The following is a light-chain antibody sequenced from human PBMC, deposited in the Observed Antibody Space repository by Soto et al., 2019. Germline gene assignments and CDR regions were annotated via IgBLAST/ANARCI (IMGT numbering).Light chain of an antibody. CDR2: EVS. J-gene: IGLJ1*01. CDR3: SSYTSDNRDYV. Sequence: QSALTQPASVSGSPGQSITISCTGTSSDVGAYNYVSWYQQHPGKAPKLMIYEVSNRPSGVSRRFSGSKSGNTASLTISGLQAEDEAHYYCSSYTSDNRDYVFGTGTKLTVL. V-gene: IGLV2-14*01. CDR1: SSDVGAYNY.